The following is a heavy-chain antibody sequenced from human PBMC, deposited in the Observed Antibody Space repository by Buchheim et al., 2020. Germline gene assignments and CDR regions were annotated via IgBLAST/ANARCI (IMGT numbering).Heavy chain of an antibody. J-gene: IGHJ4*02. CDR2: ISYSGST. CDR3: ASELGVGATSYYFDY. V-gene: IGHV4-39*07. Sequence: QLQLQESGPGLVKPSETLSLTCTVSGGSISSSSYYRGWIRQPPGKGLEWIGSISYSGSTYYNPSLKSRVTISVDTSKNPFSLRLSSVTAEDTAVYYCASELGVGATSYYFDYWGQGTL. CDR1: GGSISSSSYY. D-gene: IGHD1-26*01.